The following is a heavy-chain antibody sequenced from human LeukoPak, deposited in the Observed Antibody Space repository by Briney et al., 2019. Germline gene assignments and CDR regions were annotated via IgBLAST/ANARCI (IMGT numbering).Heavy chain of an antibody. CDR3: AVDCSSTSCSLKYNWFDP. CDR2: IKSDGSDT. CDR1: GFTLSSYW. Sequence: GGSLRLSCAASGFTLSSYWMHWVRQVPGKGLVWVSRIKSDGSDTRYADSVKGRFTISRDNAKNTLYLQVSSLRSEDTAVYYCAVDCSSTSCSLKYNWFDPWGQGTLVTVSS. V-gene: IGHV3-74*01. D-gene: IGHD2-2*01. J-gene: IGHJ5*02.